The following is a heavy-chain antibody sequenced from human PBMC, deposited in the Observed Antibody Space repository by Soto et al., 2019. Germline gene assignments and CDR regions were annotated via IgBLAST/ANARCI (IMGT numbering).Heavy chain of an antibody. J-gene: IGHJ4*02. CDR1: GFTFSTFA. V-gene: IGHV3-30*09. Sequence: QVQLVESGGGVVQPGRSLRLSCAASGFTFSTFAMHWVRRAPGRGLEWVAVISSDGFTQYYADSMRGRFAISRDNSKNTLYLQMTRLRGEDTAVYYCARAPTSRFDYWGQGTLVSVSA. CDR2: ISSDGFTQ. CDR3: ARAPTSRFDY.